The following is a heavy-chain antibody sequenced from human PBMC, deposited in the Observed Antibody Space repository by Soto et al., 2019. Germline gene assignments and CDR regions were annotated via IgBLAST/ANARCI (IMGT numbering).Heavy chain of an antibody. CDR1: GFTFSDHY. D-gene: IGHD3-10*01. V-gene: IGHV3-11*01. Sequence: QVLLVESGVGLVKPGGSLRLSGATSGFTFSDHYMTWIREAPGKGLEWISYISGSGSDIYYADSVKGRFTVSRDNAKNSLYLQMSSLRAEDTAVYYCAGDVHYYASDYWGQGTLVTVSS. CDR3: AGDVHYYASDY. J-gene: IGHJ4*02. CDR2: ISGSGSDI.